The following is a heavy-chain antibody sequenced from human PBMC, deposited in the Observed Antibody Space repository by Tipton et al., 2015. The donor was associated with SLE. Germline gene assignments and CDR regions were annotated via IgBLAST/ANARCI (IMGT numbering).Heavy chain of an antibody. CDR1: GGSISSYY. J-gene: IGHJ5*02. D-gene: IGHD4-23*01. V-gene: IGHV4-59*01. CDR3: ARTFPYGGFDP. Sequence: TLSLTCTVSGGSISSYYWSWIWQPPGKGLEWIGYIYYSGSTNYNPSLKSRVTISVDTSKNQFSLKLSSVTAADTAVYYCARTFPYGGFDPWGQGTLVTVSS. CDR2: IYYSGST.